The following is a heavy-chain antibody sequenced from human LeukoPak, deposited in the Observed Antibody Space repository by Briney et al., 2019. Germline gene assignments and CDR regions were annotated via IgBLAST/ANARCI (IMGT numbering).Heavy chain of an antibody. CDR1: GYTFTSYA. CDR3: ARDNSVGDIAWWFDP. D-gene: IGHD3-16*02. CDR2: INAGNGNT. J-gene: IGHJ5*02. V-gene: IGHV1-3*03. Sequence: ASVKVSCKASGYTFTSYAMHWVRQAPGQRLEWMGWINAGNGNTKYSQEFQGRVTITRDTSASTAYMELSSLRSEDTAVYYCARDNSVGDIAWWFDPWGQGILVTVSS.